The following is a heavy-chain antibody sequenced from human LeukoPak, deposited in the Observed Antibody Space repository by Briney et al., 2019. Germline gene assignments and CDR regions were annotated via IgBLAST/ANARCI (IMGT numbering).Heavy chain of an antibody. CDR2: ISDSGGRT. J-gene: IGHJ4*02. Sequence: GGSLRLSCAVSGITLSNYGMSWVRQATGKGLEWVAGISDSGGRTNYAASVKGRFTISRDNPKNTLYLQMNSLRAEDTAVYFCAKRGVVIRVILVGFHKEAYYFDSWGQGALVTVSS. V-gene: IGHV3-23*01. D-gene: IGHD3-22*01. CDR3: AKRGVVIRVILVGFHKEAYYFDS. CDR1: GITLSNYG.